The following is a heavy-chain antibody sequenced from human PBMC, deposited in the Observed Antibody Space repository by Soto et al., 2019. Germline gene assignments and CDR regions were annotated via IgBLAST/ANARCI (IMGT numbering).Heavy chain of an antibody. J-gene: IGHJ6*02. Sequence: SETLSLTCAVSGGSISSGGYSWSWIRQPPGKGLEWIGYIYHSGSTYYNPSLKSRVTISVDRSKNQLSLKLSSVTAADTAVYYCARGAYCSSTSCYTSYYYGMDVWGQGTTVTVSS. CDR3: ARGAYCSSTSCYTSYYYGMDV. D-gene: IGHD2-2*02. CDR1: GGSISSGGYS. V-gene: IGHV4-30-2*01. CDR2: IYHSGST.